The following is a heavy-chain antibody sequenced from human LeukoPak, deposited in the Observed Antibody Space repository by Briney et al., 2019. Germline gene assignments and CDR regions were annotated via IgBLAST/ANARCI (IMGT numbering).Heavy chain of an antibody. V-gene: IGHV3-30*02. D-gene: IGHD4-17*01. CDR1: GFTFSSYG. CDR3: ARDKLPSGDGDYPYYYYYYMDV. J-gene: IGHJ6*03. CDR2: IRYDGSNK. Sequence: PGGSLRLSCAASGFTFSSYGMHWVRQAPGKGLEWVAFIRYDGSNKYYADSVKGRFTISRDNSKNTLYLQMNSLRAEDTAVYYCARDKLPSGDGDYPYYYYYYMDVWGKGTTVTVSS.